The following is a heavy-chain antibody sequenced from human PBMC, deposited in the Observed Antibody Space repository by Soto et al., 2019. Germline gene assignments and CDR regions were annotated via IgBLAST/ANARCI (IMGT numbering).Heavy chain of an antibody. CDR3: ARGYCGGGCYYFDY. CDR1: GFTFDDYA. V-gene: IGHV3-23*04. D-gene: IGHD2-21*02. J-gene: IGHJ4*02. CDR2: ISLSGDNT. Sequence: EVQLVESGGGLVQPGRSLRLSCAASGFTFDDYAMHWVRQAPGKGLEWVSGISLSGDNTYYADSVKGRFTIARDNSKNALYLQMSSLRAEDTAVYYCARGYCGGGCYYFDYWGQGTLVTVSS.